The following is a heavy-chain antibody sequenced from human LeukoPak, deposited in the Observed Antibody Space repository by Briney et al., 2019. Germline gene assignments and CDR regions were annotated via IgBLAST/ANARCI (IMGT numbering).Heavy chain of an antibody. CDR1: GFTFSSYS. J-gene: IGHJ6*02. CDR2: ISSSSSYI. V-gene: IGHV3-21*01. Sequence: PGGSLRLSCAASGFTFSSYSMNWVRQAPGKGLEWVSSISSSSSYIYYAVSVKGRFTISRDNAKNSLYLQMNSLRAEDTAVYYCARDRGGVAARRREGYYYYYGMDVWGQGTTVTVSS. CDR3: ARDRGGVAARRREGYYYYYGMDV. D-gene: IGHD6-6*01.